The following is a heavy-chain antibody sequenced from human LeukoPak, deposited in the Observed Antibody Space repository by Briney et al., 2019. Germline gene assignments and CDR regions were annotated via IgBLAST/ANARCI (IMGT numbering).Heavy chain of an antibody. D-gene: IGHD6-19*01. CDR2: ISSSSSYI. Sequence: GGSLRLSCAASGFTFSSYSMNWVRQAPGKGLEWVSSISSSSSYIYYADSVKGRFTISRDNAKNSLYLQMNSLRAEDTAVYYCARVRPEREKEAVAGPDWGQGTLVTVSS. J-gene: IGHJ4*02. V-gene: IGHV3-21*01. CDR1: GFTFSSYS. CDR3: ARVRPEREKEAVAGPD.